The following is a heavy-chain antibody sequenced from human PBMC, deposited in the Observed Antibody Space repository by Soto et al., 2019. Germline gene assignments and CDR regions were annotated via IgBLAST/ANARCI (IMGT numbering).Heavy chain of an antibody. V-gene: IGHV3-74*01. CDR2: ISDDGSRA. CDR1: GFTFSMYW. D-gene: IGHD3-3*02. CDR3: SRGPRPISVGTGAF. Sequence: EVQLVESGGDLVQPGGSLRLSCTASGFTFSMYWMHWVRQVPGKGPEWVSRISDDGSRADYADSVKGRFTISRDTDKNTLDLVMHVLPADDPSVYYGSRGPRPISVGTGAFWVQGT. J-gene: IGHJ4*02.